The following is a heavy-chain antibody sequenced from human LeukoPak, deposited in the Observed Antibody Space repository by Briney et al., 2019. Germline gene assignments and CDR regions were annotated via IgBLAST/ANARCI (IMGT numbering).Heavy chain of an antibody. CDR2: IYYSGST. Sequence: SETLSLTCTVSGGSISSYYWSWIRQPPGKGLEWIGYIYYSGSTNYNPSLKSRVTISVDTSKNQFSLKLSSVTAADTAVYYCARDGGYDYRAFDIWGQGTMVTVSS. CDR1: GGSISSYY. V-gene: IGHV4-59*01. CDR3: ARDGGYDYRAFDI. D-gene: IGHD5-12*01. J-gene: IGHJ3*02.